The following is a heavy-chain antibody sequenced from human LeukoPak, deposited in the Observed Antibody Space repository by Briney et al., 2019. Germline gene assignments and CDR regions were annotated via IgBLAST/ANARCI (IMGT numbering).Heavy chain of an antibody. CDR3: TANPHRDGPLNC. V-gene: IGHV4-34*01. Sequence: SETLSLTCAVYGGSFSAYYWSWIRQPPGRGLEWIGEINHSGSINYNPSLKRRVTISVDTSKDQLSLKLRSVTAADTAVYYCTANPHRDGPLNCWGQGTLVTVSS. D-gene: IGHD5-24*01. J-gene: IGHJ4*02. CDR1: GGSFSAYY. CDR2: INHSGSI.